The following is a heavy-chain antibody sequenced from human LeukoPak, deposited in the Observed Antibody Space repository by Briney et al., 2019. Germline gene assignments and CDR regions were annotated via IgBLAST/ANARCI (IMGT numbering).Heavy chain of an antibody. J-gene: IGHJ4*02. CDR2: ISTSSSTI. V-gene: IGHV3-48*01. CDR1: GFTFSSYS. D-gene: IGHD1-26*01. Sequence: PGGSLRVSCAASGFTFSSYSMNWVRQAPGKGLEWVSYISTSSSTIYYADSVKGRFTISRDNAKNSLYLQMNSLRAEDTAVYYCAKLVYSGSYSAFDYWGQGTLVTVSS. CDR3: AKLVYSGSYSAFDY.